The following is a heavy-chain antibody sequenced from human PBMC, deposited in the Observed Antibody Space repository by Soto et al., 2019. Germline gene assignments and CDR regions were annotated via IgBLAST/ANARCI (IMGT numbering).Heavy chain of an antibody. CDR2: IYYSGST. J-gene: IGHJ4*02. Sequence: SDTPSLACTVSDGSTSRGGYYWTWIRQHPGKGLEWIGYIYYSGSTYYNPSLKCPVTISVDTSKNQFSLKLSSVTAADTAVYYCAREQQLVLVYWGQGTLVTVSS. CDR3: AREQQLVLVY. D-gene: IGHD6-13*01. V-gene: IGHV4-31*01. CDR1: DGSTSRGGYY.